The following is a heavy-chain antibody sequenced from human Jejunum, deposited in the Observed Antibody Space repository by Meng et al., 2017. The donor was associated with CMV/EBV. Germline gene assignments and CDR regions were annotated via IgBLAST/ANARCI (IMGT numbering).Heavy chain of an antibody. D-gene: IGHD2-2*01. J-gene: IGHJ4*02. CDR1: GFTFSRYY. V-gene: IGHV3-74*01. Sequence: SGFTFSRYYMHWVRQAPGKGLVWVSHIISDGSHTTYADSVKGRFTISRDNAKNTLYLQMNSPSGEDTAVYYCARGGCSSTSCLDYWGQGTLVTVSS. CDR3: ARGGCSSTSCLDY. CDR2: IISDGSHT.